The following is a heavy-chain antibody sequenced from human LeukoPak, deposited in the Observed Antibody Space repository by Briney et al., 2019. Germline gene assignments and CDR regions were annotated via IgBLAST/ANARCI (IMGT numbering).Heavy chain of an antibody. J-gene: IGHJ4*02. CDR2: ISAYNGNT. CDR3: ARDRAVTWGIAAAGTY. CDR1: GYTFTNYG. Sequence: ASVKVSCKASGYTFTNYGISWVRQAPGQGLEWMGRISAYNGNTNYAQKLQGRVTMTTDTSTSTAYMELRSLRSDDTAVYYCARDRAVTWGIAAAGTYWGQGTLVTVSS. V-gene: IGHV1-18*01. D-gene: IGHD6-13*01.